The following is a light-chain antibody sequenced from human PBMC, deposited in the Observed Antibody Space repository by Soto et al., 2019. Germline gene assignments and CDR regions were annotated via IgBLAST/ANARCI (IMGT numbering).Light chain of an antibody. CDR3: QPYGSSLWT. J-gene: IGKJ1*01. V-gene: IGKV3-20*01. Sequence: EIVLTQSPGTLSLSPGERATLSCRASQSVSSSYLAWYQQKPGQAPRLLIYGASSRATGIPDRFSGSGSGTDFTLTISRLEPEDFAVYYCQPYGSSLWTFGQGT. CDR1: QSVSSSY. CDR2: GAS.